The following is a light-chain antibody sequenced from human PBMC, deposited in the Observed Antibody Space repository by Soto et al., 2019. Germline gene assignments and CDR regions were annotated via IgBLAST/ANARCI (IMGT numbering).Light chain of an antibody. CDR1: QNVSTY. V-gene: IGKV3-11*01. J-gene: IGKJ3*01. CDR2: DAS. Sequence: EIVLTQSPATLSLSPGERATLSCMASQNVSTYLAWYQQKPGQAPRLLIYDASNRATGIPARFSGSGSGTDSTLTISSLEPEDFAVYYCQQRTNWLTCGPGTKVDIK. CDR3: QQRTNWLT.